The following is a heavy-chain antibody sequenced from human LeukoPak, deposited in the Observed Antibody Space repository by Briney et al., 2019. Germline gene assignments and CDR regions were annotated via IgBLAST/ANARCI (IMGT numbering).Heavy chain of an antibody. D-gene: IGHD3-3*01. V-gene: IGHV3-74*01. CDR2: MNGDGTSI. CDR1: GFTFRSFW. J-gene: IGHJ3*02. Sequence: GGSLRLSCAASGFTFRSFWMHWVRQDPGKGLVWVSHMNGDGTSISYADSVKGRFTISRDNAKNTLYLQMDRLKAEDTAVYYCARSATDAFDIWGQGTMVTVSS. CDR3: ARSATDAFDI.